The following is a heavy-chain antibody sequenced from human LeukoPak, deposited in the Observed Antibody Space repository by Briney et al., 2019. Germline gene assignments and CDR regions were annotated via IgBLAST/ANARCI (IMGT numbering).Heavy chain of an antibody. CDR1: GGSISSYY. J-gene: IGHJ3*02. V-gene: IGHV4-4*07. CDR2: IYTSGST. CDR3: ARDGVLVTLDAFDI. Sequence: SETLSLTCTVSGGSISSYYWSWIRQRAGKGLEWIGRIYTSGSTNYNPSLKSRVTMSVDTSKNQFSLKLSSVTAADTAVYYCARDGVLVTLDAFDIWGQGTMVTVSS. D-gene: IGHD3-9*01.